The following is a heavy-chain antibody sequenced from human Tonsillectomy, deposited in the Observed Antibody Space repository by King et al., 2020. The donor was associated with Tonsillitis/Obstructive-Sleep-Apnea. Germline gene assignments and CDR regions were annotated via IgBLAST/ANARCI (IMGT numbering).Heavy chain of an antibody. D-gene: IGHD3-9*01. CDR3: ARAYLTVLQGAPYMDV. CDR2: IGTAGDT. V-gene: IGHV3-13*04. J-gene: IGHJ6*03. Sequence: VQLVESGGGLVQPGGSLRLSCAASGFTFSSYDMHWVRQATGKGLEWVSGIGTAGDTYYPGSVKGRFTISRENAKNSLYLQMNSLRAGYTAVYYCARAYLTVLQGAPYMDVWGKGTTVTVSS. CDR1: GFTFSSYD.